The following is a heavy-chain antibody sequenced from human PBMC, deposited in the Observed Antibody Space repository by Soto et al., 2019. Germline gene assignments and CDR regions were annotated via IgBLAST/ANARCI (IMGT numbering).Heavy chain of an antibody. CDR1: GFTFSSYA. Sequence: HPGGSLRLSCAASGFTFSSYAMSWVRQAPGKGLEWVSAISGSGGSTYYADSVKGRFTISRDNSKNTLYLQMNSLRAEDTAVYYCAKGQRQWLGTDYYYHYGMDVWGKGTTVTVSS. J-gene: IGHJ6*04. CDR3: AKGQRQWLGTDYYYHYGMDV. D-gene: IGHD6-19*01. V-gene: IGHV3-23*01. CDR2: ISGSGGST.